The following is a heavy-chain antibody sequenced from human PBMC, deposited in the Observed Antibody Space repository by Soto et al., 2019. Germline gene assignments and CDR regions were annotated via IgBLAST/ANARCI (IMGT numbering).Heavy chain of an antibody. CDR1: GGSISSYY. CDR3: ARGGSSGSYFDFDY. CDR2: IYYSGST. D-gene: IGHD1-26*01. Sequence: SETLSLTCTVSGGSISSYYWSWIRQPPGKGLEWIGYIYYSGSTNYNPSLKSRVTISVDTSKNQFSLKLSSVTAADTAVYYCARGGSSGSYFDFDYWGQGTLVTVSS. V-gene: IGHV4-59*01. J-gene: IGHJ4*02.